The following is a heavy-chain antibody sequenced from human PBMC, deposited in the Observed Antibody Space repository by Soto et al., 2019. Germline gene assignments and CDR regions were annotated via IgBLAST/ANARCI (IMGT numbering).Heavy chain of an antibody. CDR1: GYSFTSYG. Sequence: ASVKVSCKASGYSFTSYGISWVRQAPGQGLEWMGWISAYNGNTNYAQKLQGRVTMTTDTSTSTAYMELRSLRSDDTAVYYCARGIVVVPAAPGAHWFDPWGQGTLVTVSS. J-gene: IGHJ5*02. D-gene: IGHD2-2*01. CDR3: ARGIVVVPAAPGAHWFDP. V-gene: IGHV1-18*01. CDR2: ISAYNGNT.